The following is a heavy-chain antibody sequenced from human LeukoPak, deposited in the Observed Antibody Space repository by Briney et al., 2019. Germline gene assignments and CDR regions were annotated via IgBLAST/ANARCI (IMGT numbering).Heavy chain of an antibody. J-gene: IGHJ3*02. D-gene: IGHD3-22*01. Sequence: ASVKVSCKASGYTFTGYYMHWVRQAPGQGLEWMGWINPNSGGTNYAQKFQGRVTMTWDTSISTAYMELSRLRSDDTAVYYCTRMYYYDSSGYYHDAFDIWGQGTMVTVSS. CDR3: TRMYYYDSSGYYHDAFDI. V-gene: IGHV1-2*02. CDR1: GYTFTGYY. CDR2: INPNSGGT.